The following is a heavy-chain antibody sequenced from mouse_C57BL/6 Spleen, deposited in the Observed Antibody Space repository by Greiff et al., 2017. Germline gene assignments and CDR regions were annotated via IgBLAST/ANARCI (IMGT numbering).Heavy chain of an antibody. CDR1: GYTFTSYW. CDR3: ANYDSFAY. D-gene: IGHD2-4*01. Sequence: VQLQQPGAGLVKPGASVKLSCTASGYTFTSYWMHWVQQRPGQGLEWIGMIPPNSGSTNYNEKFKSKATLTVDKSSSTAYMQLSSLTSEDSSVYYCANYDSFAYWGQGTLVTVSA. J-gene: IGHJ3*01. V-gene: IGHV1-64*01. CDR2: IPPNSGST.